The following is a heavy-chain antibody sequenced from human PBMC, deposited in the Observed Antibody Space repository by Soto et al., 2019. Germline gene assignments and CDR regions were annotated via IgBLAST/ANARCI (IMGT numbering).Heavy chain of an antibody. CDR1: GGSISSSSYY. CDR2: IYYSGST. CDR3: ARGQVVAAQH. J-gene: IGHJ4*02. D-gene: IGHD2-15*01. V-gene: IGHV4-39*01. Sequence: SETLSLTCTVSGGSISSSSYYWGWIRQPPGKGLEWIGSIYYSGSTYYNPSLKSRVTISVDTSKNQFSLKLSSVTTADTAVYYCARGQVVAAQHWGQGTLVTVSS.